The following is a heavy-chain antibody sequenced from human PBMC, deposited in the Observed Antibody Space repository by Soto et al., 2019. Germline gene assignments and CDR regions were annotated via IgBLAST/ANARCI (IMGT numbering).Heavy chain of an antibody. V-gene: IGHV3-7*03. J-gene: IGHJ6*02. CDR2: IKQDGSEK. CDR1: GFTFSSYW. CDR3: AGGEETLYYGMDV. Sequence: GGSLRLSCAASGFTFSSYWMSWVRQAPGKGLEWVANIKQDGSEKYYVDSVKGRFTISRDNAKNSLYLQMNSLRAEDTAVYYCAGGEETLYYGMDVWGQGTTVTVSS.